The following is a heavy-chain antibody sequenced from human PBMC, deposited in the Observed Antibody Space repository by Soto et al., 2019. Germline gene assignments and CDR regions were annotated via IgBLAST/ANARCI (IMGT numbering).Heavy chain of an antibody. CDR2: VSWDGRNQ. CDR3: VKDWCSGSGCLLGRLDY. D-gene: IGHD2-15*01. CDR1: GFTFSSYG. Sequence: TGGSLRLSCAASGFTFSSYGMHWVRQAPGKGLEWVAVVSWDGRNQYYADSVKGRFTISRDSSKNTLYLQMSSLRAEDTAVYYCVKDWCSGSGCLLGRLDYWGQGTLVTVSS. V-gene: IGHV3-30*18. J-gene: IGHJ4*02.